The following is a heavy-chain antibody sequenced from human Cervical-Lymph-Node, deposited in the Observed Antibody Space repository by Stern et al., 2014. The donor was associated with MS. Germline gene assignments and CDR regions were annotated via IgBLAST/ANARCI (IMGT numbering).Heavy chain of an antibody. Sequence: VQLVQSGGSVVQPGGSLRLSCAASGFTFSNYGMHWVRQAPGKGLEWVAFISYDGSSKYYADSVKGRFTVSRDNSKNTVNLQMNRMRSEDRAVYYCAKAVGAHNWFHPWGQGTLVTVSS. J-gene: IGHJ5*02. CDR3: AKAVGAHNWFHP. D-gene: IGHD1-26*01. CDR1: GFTFSNYG. CDR2: ISYDGSSK. V-gene: IGHV3-30*18.